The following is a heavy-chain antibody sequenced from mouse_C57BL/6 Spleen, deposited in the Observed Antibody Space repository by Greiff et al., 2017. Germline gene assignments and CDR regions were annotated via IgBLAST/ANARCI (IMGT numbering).Heavy chain of an antibody. CDR3: ARRGVRSYFDY. Sequence: VQLQQSGPVLVKPGASVKMSCKASGYTFTDYYMNWVKQSHGKSLEWIGVINPYNGGTSYNQKFKGKATLTVDKSSSTAYMELNSLTSEDSAVYYCARRGVRSYFDYWGQGTTLTVSS. D-gene: IGHD1-1*01. CDR2: INPYNGGT. V-gene: IGHV1-19*01. CDR1: GYTFTDYY. J-gene: IGHJ2*01.